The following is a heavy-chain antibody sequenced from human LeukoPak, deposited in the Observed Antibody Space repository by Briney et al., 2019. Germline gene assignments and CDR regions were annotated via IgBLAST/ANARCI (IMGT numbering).Heavy chain of an antibody. V-gene: IGHV3-66*01. J-gene: IGHJ3*02. CDR1: GFTLSSNF. CDR2: IYSGGST. Sequence: PGGSLRLSCAASGFTLSSNFMSWVRQAPGKGLEWVSLIYSGGSTYYADSVKGRFTISRDISKNTLFLQLNSLRAEDTAVYYCARGGVVVAAIDAFDIWGQGTLVTVSS. D-gene: IGHD2-15*01. CDR3: ARGGVVVAAIDAFDI.